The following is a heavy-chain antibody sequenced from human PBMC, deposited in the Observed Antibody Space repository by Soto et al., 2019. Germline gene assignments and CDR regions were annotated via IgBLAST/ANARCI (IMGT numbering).Heavy chain of an antibody. J-gene: IGHJ3*02. CDR2: ISTSGST. CDR1: GGSISSYY. V-gene: IGHV4-4*07. D-gene: IGHD6-13*01. Sequence: SETLSLTGTVSGGSISSYYWSWIRQPAGKGLEWIGRISTSGSTNYNPSLKSRGTLSVDTSKNQFSLKLSSVTAADTAVYYCARGANSSRWYTAFDIGGQGPIVTFSS. CDR3: ARGANSSRWYTAFDI.